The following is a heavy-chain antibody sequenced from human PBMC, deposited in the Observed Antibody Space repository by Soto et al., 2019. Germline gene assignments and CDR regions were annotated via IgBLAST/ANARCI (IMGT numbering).Heavy chain of an antibody. D-gene: IGHD3-10*01. CDR2: IYPGDSDT. CDR3: ARHKTTMVRGVISGEYYYYSMDV. V-gene: IGHV5-51*01. J-gene: IGHJ6*02. Sequence: PGESLKISCKGSGYSFTSYWIGWVRQMPGKGLEWMGIIYPGDSDTRYSPSFQGQVTISADKSISTAYLQWSSLKASDTAMYYCARHKTTMVRGVISGEYYYYSMDVWGQGTTVTVSS. CDR1: GYSFTSYW.